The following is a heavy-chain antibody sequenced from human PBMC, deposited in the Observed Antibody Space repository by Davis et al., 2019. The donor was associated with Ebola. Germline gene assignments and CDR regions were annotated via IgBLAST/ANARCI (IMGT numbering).Heavy chain of an antibody. CDR1: GGSISTNY. CDR3: ARDRRSSGVSTGFDY. CDR2: IYDSGST. V-gene: IGHV4-59*01. J-gene: IGHJ4*02. Sequence: SETLSLTCTVSGGSISTNYWSWIRQPPGKGLEWIGYIYDSGSTNYSPSLKSRVTISVDTSKNQFSLKLSSVTAADTAVYYCARDRRSSGVSTGFDYWGQGTLVTVSS. D-gene: IGHD6-25*01.